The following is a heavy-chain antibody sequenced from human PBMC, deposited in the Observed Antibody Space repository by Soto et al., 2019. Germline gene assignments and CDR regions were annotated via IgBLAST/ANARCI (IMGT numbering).Heavy chain of an antibody. V-gene: IGHV4-34*01. CDR3: ARGPVVPAAIALASQTDLRGMDV. D-gene: IGHD2-2*01. Sequence: QVQLQQWGAGLLKPSETLSLTCAVYGGSFSGYYWSWIRQPPGKGLEWIGEINHSESTNYNPSLKSRVTISVDTSKNQFSLKLSSVTAADTAVYYCARGPVVPAAIALASQTDLRGMDVWGQGTTVTVSS. CDR1: GGSFSGYY. J-gene: IGHJ6*02. CDR2: INHSEST.